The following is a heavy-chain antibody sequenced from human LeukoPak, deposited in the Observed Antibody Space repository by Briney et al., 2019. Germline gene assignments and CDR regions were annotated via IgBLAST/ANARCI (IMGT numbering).Heavy chain of an antibody. V-gene: IGHV3-23*01. D-gene: IGHD1-26*01. Sequence: QPGGSLRLSCAASGFTFSSYAMSWVRQAPGKGLEWVSAISGSGGSTYYADSVKGRFTTSRDNSKNTLYLQMNSLRAEDTAVYYCAKDGARHLKIVGATHFDYWGQGTLVTVSS. CDR2: ISGSGGST. CDR3: AKDGARHLKIVGATHFDY. J-gene: IGHJ4*02. CDR1: GFTFSSYA.